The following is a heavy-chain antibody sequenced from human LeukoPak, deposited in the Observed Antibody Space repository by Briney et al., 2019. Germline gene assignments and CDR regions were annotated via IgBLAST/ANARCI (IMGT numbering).Heavy chain of an antibody. V-gene: IGHV4-34*01. CDR2: INHSGST. D-gene: IGHD3-10*01. CDR3: ARLLLWADMDV. CDR1: GGSFSGYY. J-gene: IGHJ6*03. Sequence: SETLSLTCAVYGGSFSGYYWSWIRQPPGKGLEWIGEINHSGSTNYNPSLKSRVTISVDTSKNRFSLKLSSVTAADTAVYYCARLLLWADMDVWGKGTTVTISS.